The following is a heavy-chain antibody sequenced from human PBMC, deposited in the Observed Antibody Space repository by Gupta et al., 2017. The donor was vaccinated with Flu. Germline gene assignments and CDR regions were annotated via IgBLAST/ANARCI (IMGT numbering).Heavy chain of an antibody. D-gene: IGHD6-13*01. CDR2: ISSSSTYI. V-gene: IGHV3-21*01. CDR3: ARDRVAAAATGAFDI. CDR1: GFTFSSYS. J-gene: IGHJ3*02. Sequence: EVQLVESGGGLVKPGGSLRLSCAASGFTFSSYSMNWVCQAPGKGLECVSSISSSSTYIYYADSVKGRFTISRDNAKNSLYLQMNSLRAEDTAVYYCARDRVAAAATGAFDIWGQGTMVTVSS.